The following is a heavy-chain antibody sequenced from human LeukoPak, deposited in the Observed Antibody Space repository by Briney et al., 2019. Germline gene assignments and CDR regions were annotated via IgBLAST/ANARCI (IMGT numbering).Heavy chain of an antibody. V-gene: IGHV3-33*08. CDR1: GFSFSTYA. J-gene: IGHJ4*02. Sequence: GGSLRLSCAASGFSFSTYALNWVRQAPGKGLEWVAVIRPDGSHISYVDPVKGRFTISRDNSNNMLYLQMSSLRAEDTALYYCLREVDWKYAFDYWGRGTLVTVSS. CDR3: LREVDWKYAFDY. D-gene: IGHD1-7*01. CDR2: IRPDGSHI.